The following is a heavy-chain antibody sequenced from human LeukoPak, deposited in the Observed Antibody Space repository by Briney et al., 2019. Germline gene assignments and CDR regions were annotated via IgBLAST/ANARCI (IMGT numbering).Heavy chain of an antibody. CDR1: GGSISSGGYS. V-gene: IGHV4-30-2*01. J-gene: IGHJ4*02. D-gene: IGHD3/OR15-3a*01. CDR2: IYHSGST. Sequence: SETLSLTCAVSGGSISSGGYSWSWIRQPLGKGLEWIGYIYHSGSTYYNPSLKSRVTISVDRSKNQFSLKLSSVTAADTAFYYCARVKDFWTHYFDYWGQGALVTVSS. CDR3: ARVKDFWTHYFDY.